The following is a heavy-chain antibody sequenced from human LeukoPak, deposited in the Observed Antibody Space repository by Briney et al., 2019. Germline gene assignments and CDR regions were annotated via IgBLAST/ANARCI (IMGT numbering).Heavy chain of an antibody. CDR1: GFTFNDYT. CDR3: ARVVWGQLTYYFDY. CDR2: ISTSGGST. Sequence: GGSLRLSCAASGFTFNDYTMHWVRQAPGKGLEWVSSISTSGGSTYYADSVKGRFTISRDNAKNSLYLQMHSLRAEDTAVYYCARVVWGQLTYYFDYWGQGTLVTVSS. V-gene: IGHV3-21*01. D-gene: IGHD3-16*01. J-gene: IGHJ4*02.